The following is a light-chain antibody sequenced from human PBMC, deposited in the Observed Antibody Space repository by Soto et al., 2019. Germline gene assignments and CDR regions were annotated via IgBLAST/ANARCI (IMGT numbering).Light chain of an antibody. CDR1: SSDVGGYNY. J-gene: IGLJ1*01. Sequence: QSALTQPASVSGSPGQSITISCTGTSSDVGGYNYVSWYQQHPGKAPKLVIYEVSKRPSGVPDRFSGSKSGNTASLTVSGLQAEDEADYYCSSYAGSNNFDVFGTGTKVTVL. CDR3: SSYAGSNNFDV. CDR2: EVS. V-gene: IGLV2-8*01.